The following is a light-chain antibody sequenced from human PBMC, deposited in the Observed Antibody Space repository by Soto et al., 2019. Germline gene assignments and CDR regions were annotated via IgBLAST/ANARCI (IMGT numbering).Light chain of an antibody. CDR3: QHGLLWAGR. CDR1: QSFRRL. V-gene: IGKV3-11*02. J-gene: IGKJ5*01. Sequence: SCRASQSFRRLLAWYQQKPGQAPRLLIYDAYNRATGIPPRFSCSGSGSNLTLTTVSPYPEDRAVYYWQHGLLWAGRVARGTRLEIK. CDR2: DAY.